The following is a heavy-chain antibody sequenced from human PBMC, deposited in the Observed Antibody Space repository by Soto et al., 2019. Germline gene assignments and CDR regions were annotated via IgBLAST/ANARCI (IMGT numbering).Heavy chain of an antibody. D-gene: IGHD3-3*02. CDR3: ARQARHFWSGFNSYMDV. V-gene: IGHV4-39*01. J-gene: IGHJ6*03. CDR1: GGSISSSTYY. Sequence: PLETLSLTCTVSGGSISSSTYYWGWVRQPPGKGLEWIGSMYYSGSTYYNPSLKSRVTISVDTSKNQFSLKLSSVTAADTAVYYCARQARHFWSGFNSYMDVCAEGTTVTVSS. CDR2: MYYSGST.